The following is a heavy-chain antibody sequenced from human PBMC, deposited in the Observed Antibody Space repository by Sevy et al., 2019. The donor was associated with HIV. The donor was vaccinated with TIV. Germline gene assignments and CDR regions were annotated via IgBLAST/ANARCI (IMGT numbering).Heavy chain of an antibody. V-gene: IGHV3-30-3*01. CDR3: ARDWRSPHDY. CDR1: GFTFSSYA. J-gene: IGHJ4*02. Sequence: GGSLRLSCAASGFTFSSYAMHWVRQAPGKGLEWVAVISYDGSNKYYADSVKGRFTISRDNSKNTLYLQMNSLRAEDMAVYYCARDWRSPHDYWGQGTLVTVSS. CDR2: ISYDGSNK.